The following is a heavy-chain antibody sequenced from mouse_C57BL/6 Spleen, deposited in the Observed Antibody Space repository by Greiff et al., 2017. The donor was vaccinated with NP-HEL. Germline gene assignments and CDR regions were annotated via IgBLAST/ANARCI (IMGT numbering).Heavy chain of an antibody. CDR2: INPNNGGT. Sequence: EVQLQQSGPELVKPGASVKIPCKASGYTFTDYNMDWVKQSHGKSLEWIGDINPNNGGTIYNQKFKGKATLTVDKSSSTAYMELRSLTSEDTAVYYCARGYGKGYDPTGYFDYWGQGTTLTVSS. CDR1: GYTFTDYN. CDR3: ARGYGKGYDPTGYFDY. V-gene: IGHV1-18*01. D-gene: IGHD1-1*01. J-gene: IGHJ2*01.